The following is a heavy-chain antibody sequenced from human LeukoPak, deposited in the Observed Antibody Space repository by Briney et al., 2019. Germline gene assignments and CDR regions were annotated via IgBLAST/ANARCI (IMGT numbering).Heavy chain of an antibody. J-gene: IGHJ4*02. CDR2: IYYSGST. CDR3: ARVRYDSSGYYYDY. Sequence: SETLSLTCTVSGGSISSYYWSWIRQPPGKGLEWIGYIYYSGSTNYNPSLKSRVTISVDTSKNQFSLELSSVTATDTAVYYCARVRYDSSGYYYDYWGQGTLVTVSS. V-gene: IGHV4-59*01. D-gene: IGHD3-22*01. CDR1: GGSISSYY.